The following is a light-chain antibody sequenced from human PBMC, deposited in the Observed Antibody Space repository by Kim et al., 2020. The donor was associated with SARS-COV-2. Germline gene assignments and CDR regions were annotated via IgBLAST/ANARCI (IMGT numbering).Light chain of an antibody. CDR1: QSISTY. CDR3: QQSHTTPVLT. V-gene: IGKV1-39*01. Sequence: DIQMTQSPSSLAASVGDRVTIACRASQSISTYLNWYHQKPGKAPKLLIYAASSLQSGVPSRFSGSGSGTDFTLTISSLQPEDFATYYCQQSHTTPVLTFGGGTKLEI. J-gene: IGKJ4*01. CDR2: AAS.